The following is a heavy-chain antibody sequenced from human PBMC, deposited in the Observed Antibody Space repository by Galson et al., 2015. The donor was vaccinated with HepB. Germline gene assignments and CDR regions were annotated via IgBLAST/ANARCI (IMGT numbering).Heavy chain of an antibody. CDR1: GFTFSSYA. CDR2: ISYDGSNK. J-gene: IGHJ4*02. D-gene: IGHD4-23*01. CDR3: ARNPNYGGNSQGFY. V-gene: IGHV3-30-3*01. Sequence: SLRLSCAASGFTFSSYAMHWVRQAPGKGLEWVAVISYDGSNKYYADSVKGRFTISRDNSKNTLYPQMNSLRAEDTAVYYCARNPNYGGNSQGFYWGQGTLVTASS.